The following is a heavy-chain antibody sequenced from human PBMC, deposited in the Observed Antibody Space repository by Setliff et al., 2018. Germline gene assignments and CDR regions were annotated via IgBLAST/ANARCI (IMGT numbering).Heavy chain of an antibody. CDR2: IHNGGST. CDR3: ARDQYSSGWYGAPESYFDC. Sequence: SETLSLTCTVSGSSFSSYYWSWIRQPPGKGLEWIGYIHNGGSTKYNPSLGSRITMSVDTSKNQFSLKLSSVTAADTAFYYCARDQYSSGWYGAPESYFDCWGQGILVTVSS. V-gene: IGHV4-59*01. CDR1: GSSFSSYY. J-gene: IGHJ4*02. D-gene: IGHD6-19*01.